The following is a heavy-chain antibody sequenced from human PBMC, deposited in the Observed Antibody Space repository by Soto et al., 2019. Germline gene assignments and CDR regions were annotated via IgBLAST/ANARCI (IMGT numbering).Heavy chain of an antibody. J-gene: IGHJ6*02. CDR3: ARGGGSYVGGYDGMDV. D-gene: IGHD1-26*01. V-gene: IGHV1-8*01. CDR1: GYTFTSYD. Sequence: QVQLVQSGAEVKKPGASVKVSCKASGYTFTSYDINWVRQATGQGLEWMGWMNPNSGNTGYAQKFQGRVTMTRNTXIXKADMQLSSLRSEDTAVYYCARGGGSYVGGYDGMDVWGQGTTVTVPS. CDR2: MNPNSGNT.